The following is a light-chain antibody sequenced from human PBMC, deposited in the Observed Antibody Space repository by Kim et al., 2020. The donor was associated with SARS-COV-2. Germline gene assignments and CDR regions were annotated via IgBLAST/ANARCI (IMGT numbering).Light chain of an antibody. V-gene: IGLV2-14*03. Sequence: GQSITISCTGTSSDVGGYNYVSWYQQHPGKAPKLMIHDVSNRPSGVSTRFSGSKSGNTASLTISGLQAEDEADYYCSSYTSSSSYVFGTGTKVTVL. J-gene: IGLJ1*01. CDR2: DVS. CDR1: SSDVGGYNY. CDR3: SSYTSSSSYV.